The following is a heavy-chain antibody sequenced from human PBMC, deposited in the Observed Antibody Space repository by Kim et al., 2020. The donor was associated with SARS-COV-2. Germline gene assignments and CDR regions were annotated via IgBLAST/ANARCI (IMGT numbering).Heavy chain of an antibody. CDR3: ARERAAAGKKYYMDV. CDR1: GGSFSGYY. D-gene: IGHD6-13*01. Sequence: SETLSLTCAVYGGSFSGYYWSWIRQPPGKGLEWIGEINHSGSTNYNPSLKSRVTISVDTSKNQFSLKLSSVTAADTAVYYCARERAAAGKKYYMDVWGKG. CDR2: INHSGST. J-gene: IGHJ6*03. V-gene: IGHV4-34*01.